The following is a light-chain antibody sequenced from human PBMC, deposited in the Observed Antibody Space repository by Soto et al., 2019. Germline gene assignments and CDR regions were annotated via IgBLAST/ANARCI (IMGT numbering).Light chain of an antibody. J-gene: IGKJ2*01. Sequence: EIVLTQSPGTLSLSLGERATLSCRASQSVSSKLAWYQQKPGQAPRVLIYGASSRATGIPDRFGGSGSGTDFTLTISRLEPKDFAVYYCQQYGGSPRTFGQGTKLEI. V-gene: IGKV3-20*01. CDR3: QQYGGSPRT. CDR1: QSVSSK. CDR2: GAS.